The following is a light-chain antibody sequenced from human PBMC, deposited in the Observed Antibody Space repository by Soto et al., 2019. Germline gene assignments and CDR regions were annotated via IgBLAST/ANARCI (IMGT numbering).Light chain of an antibody. CDR1: KLGDKY. CDR3: GSLTTTRIWV. CDR2: QDS. Sequence: SYELTQPPSVSVSPGQTASITCSGDKLGDKYACWYQQKPGQSPVLVIYQDSKRPSGIPERFSGSNSGNTATLTISGLQVDDEADYFCGSLTTTRIWVFGGGTKLTVL. V-gene: IGLV3-1*01. J-gene: IGLJ3*02.